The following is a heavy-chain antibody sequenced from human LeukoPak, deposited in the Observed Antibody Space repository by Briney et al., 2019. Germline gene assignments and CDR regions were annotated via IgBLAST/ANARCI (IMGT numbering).Heavy chain of an antibody. CDR1: GGTFSSYA. Sequence: SVKVSCKASGGTFSSYAISWVRQTPGQGLEWMGRIIPILGIANYAQKFQGRVTITADKSTSTAYMELSSLRSEDTAVYYCARAAVVVPAAPTSYYGMDVWGQGTTVTVSS. V-gene: IGHV1-69*04. D-gene: IGHD2-2*01. J-gene: IGHJ6*02. CDR2: IIPILGIA. CDR3: ARAAVVVPAAPTSYYGMDV.